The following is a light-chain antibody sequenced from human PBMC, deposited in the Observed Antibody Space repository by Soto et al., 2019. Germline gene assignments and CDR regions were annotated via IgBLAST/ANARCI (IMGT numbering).Light chain of an antibody. Sequence: EFVLTQSPGTLSLSPRETTTLSCRASQSVSSSYLVWYQQKPGQAPRLLMFGASSRAPGVPDRFSGRGSGTYFTLTISRLEPEDFAVYYCQQCGSSPPTFGQGTKVDIK. CDR2: GAS. J-gene: IGKJ1*01. CDR3: QQCGSSPPT. V-gene: IGKV3-20*01. CDR1: QSVSSSY.